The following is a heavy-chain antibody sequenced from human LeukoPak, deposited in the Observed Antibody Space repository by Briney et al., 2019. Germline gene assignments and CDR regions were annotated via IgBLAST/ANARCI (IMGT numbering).Heavy chain of an antibody. CDR2: IGSSSSVR. V-gene: IGHV3-48*01. Sequence: GGSLRLSCAASGFTLSYYSMNWVRQAPGKGLEWVSYIGSSSSVRYYADSVKGRSTISRDNGKNSLYLQVNSLRAEDTAVYYCARDLGYAFDIWGQGTMVTVSS. D-gene: IGHD5-12*01. J-gene: IGHJ3*02. CDR3: ARDLGYAFDI. CDR1: GFTLSYYS.